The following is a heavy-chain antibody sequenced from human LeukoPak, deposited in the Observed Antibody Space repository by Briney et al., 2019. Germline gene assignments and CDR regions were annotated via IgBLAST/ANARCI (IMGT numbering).Heavy chain of an antibody. V-gene: IGHV4-59*08. CDR2: IYYSGST. D-gene: IGHD3-22*01. CDR3: AGLVISTYYGMDV. CDR1: GGSISSSY. J-gene: IGHJ6*02. Sequence: SETLSLTCTVSGGSISSSYWSWIRQPPGKGLEWIGYIYYSGSTNYNPSLKSRVTISVDTSKNQFSLKLSSVTAADTAVYYCAGLVISTYYGMDVWGQGTTVTVSS.